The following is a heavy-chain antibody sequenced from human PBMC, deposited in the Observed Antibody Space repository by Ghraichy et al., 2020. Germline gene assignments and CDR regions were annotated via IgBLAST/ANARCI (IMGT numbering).Heavy chain of an antibody. CDR3: ARERADYGGNSWQGWYFDL. CDR2: IYTSGST. D-gene: IGHD4-23*01. V-gene: IGHV4-4*07. CDR1: GGSISSYY. J-gene: IGHJ2*01. Sequence: SETLSLTCTVSGGSISSYYWSWIRQPAGKGLEWIGRIYTSGSTNYNPSLKSRVTMSVDTSKNQFSLKLSSVTAADTAVYYCARERADYGGNSWQGWYFDLWGRGTLVTVSS.